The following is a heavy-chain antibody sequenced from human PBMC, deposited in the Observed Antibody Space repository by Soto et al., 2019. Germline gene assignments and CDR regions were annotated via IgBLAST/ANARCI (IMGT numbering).Heavy chain of an antibody. V-gene: IGHV1-69*01. CDR3: AKVRYCSPMGYYYGMDV. CDR1: GVTFSKFI. CDR2: IIPIFGTA. Sequence: QVQLEQSGGEVKKPGSSVKVSCKASGVTFSKFIMTWVRQAPGLGLEWVGGIIPIFGTANYAQKFQGRVTITADESTSTSYLEVSNLRSEDTAVYYCAKVRYCSPMGYYYGMDVWGQGTAVTVSS. J-gene: IGHJ6*02. D-gene: IGHD6-19*01.